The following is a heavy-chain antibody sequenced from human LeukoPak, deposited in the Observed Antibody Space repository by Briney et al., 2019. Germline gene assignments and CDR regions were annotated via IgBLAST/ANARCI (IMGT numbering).Heavy chain of an antibody. J-gene: IGHJ4*02. D-gene: IGHD3-3*01. CDR1: GYTFSSFG. V-gene: IGHV1-69*13. CDR2: IIPIFGTA. CDR3: ARASKDFGVSTMDY. Sequence: ASVKVSCKASGYTFSSFGISWVRQAPGQGLEWMGGIIPIFGTANYAQKFQGRVTITADESTSTAYMELSSLRSEDTAVYYCARASKDFGVSTMDYWGQGTLVTVSS.